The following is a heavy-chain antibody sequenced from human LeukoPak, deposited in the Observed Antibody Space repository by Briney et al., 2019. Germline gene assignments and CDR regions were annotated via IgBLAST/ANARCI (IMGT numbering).Heavy chain of an antibody. J-gene: IGHJ6*02. CDR3: ARLGFWSVHRVYAMDV. Sequence: SETLSLTCNVSGAYVDTFYWSWTRQAPGKGLEWLGYVYYSGTTSFNPSLESRVTMSVDTSKNQIYLRLRSVTAADTAVYYCARLGFWSVHRVYAMDVWGQGTTVTVSS. V-gene: IGHV4-59*08. D-gene: IGHD3-3*01. CDR1: GAYVDTFY. CDR2: VYYSGTT.